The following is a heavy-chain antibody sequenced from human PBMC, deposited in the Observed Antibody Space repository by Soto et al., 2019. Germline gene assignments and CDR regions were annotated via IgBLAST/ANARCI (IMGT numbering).Heavy chain of an antibody. J-gene: IGHJ4*02. D-gene: IGHD4-17*01. CDR1: GFSFSSFW. Sequence: GGSLRLSCAASGFSFSSFWLTWVRQAPGKGLEWVANIKQDGSEKYYVDSVKGRFTISRDNAKNSLYLQMNSLRAEDTAVYYCASRLKTTVTFFDYWSQGALVTVFS. CDR2: IKQDGSEK. CDR3: ASRLKTTVTFFDY. V-gene: IGHV3-7*01.